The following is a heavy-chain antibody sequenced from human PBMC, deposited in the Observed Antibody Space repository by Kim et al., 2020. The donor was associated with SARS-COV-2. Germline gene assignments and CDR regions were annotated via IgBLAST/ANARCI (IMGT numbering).Heavy chain of an antibody. Sequence: GRFTISRDNAKNSLYLQMSSLRAEDTAVYYCAGTDGSGYYGAEDYHGMDVWGQGTTVTVSS. V-gene: IGHV3-11*03. D-gene: IGHD3-10*01. J-gene: IGHJ6*02. CDR3: AGTDGSGYYGAEDYHGMDV.